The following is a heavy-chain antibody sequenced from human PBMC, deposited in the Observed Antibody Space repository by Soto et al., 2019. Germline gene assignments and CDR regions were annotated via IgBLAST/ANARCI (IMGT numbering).Heavy chain of an antibody. J-gene: IGHJ5*02. D-gene: IGHD2-2*01. CDR3: TTYLYCSSTSCYPENWFDP. V-gene: IGHV3-15*01. CDR1: DFSVTNAW. Sequence: EVQLVESGGGLVKPGGSLRLSCAASDFSVTNAWMSWVRQAPGKGLEWVGRIKSKSDDGTTDYAAPVKGRLTISRDDSKNTLYLQMNSLKTEDTAVYYCTTYLYCSSTSCYPENWFDPWGQGTLVTVSS. CDR2: IKSKSDDGTT.